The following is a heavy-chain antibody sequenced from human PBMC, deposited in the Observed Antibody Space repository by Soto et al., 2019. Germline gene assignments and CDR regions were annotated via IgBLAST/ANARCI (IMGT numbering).Heavy chain of an antibody. V-gene: IGHV3-21*06. CDR3: ATPYYFNH. CDR1: GCMFSAYT. J-gene: IGHJ1*01. Sequence: GGYLRLSCAASGCMFSAYTMNLVRQAPGKGLEWLSSISDDSSYIDYADSLRGRFTVSRDNARNSLYLQIDSLGVEDTAVYYCATPYYFNHWGPGTLVTVSS. D-gene: IGHD3-16*01. CDR2: ISDDSSYI.